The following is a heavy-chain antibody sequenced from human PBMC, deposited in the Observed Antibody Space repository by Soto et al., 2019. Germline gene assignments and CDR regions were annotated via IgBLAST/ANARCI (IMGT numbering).Heavy chain of an antibody. Sequence: QLLESGGASVQPGGSLRLSCVASGFTFKAYAMGWVRQAPGRGLEWGSSITATNGNTYYADSVRGRFTISRDNSRNSLFLQMNGLRPEDSALYYCAKDEGTSSTVFDYWGQGTRVTVPS. CDR1: GFTFKAYA. V-gene: IGHV3-23*01. CDR2: ITATNGNT. J-gene: IGHJ4*02. CDR3: AKDEGTSSTVFDY. D-gene: IGHD4-4*01.